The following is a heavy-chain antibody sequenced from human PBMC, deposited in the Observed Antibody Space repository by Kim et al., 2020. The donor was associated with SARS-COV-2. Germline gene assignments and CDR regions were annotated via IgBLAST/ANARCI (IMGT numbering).Heavy chain of an antibody. CDR2: GGST. Sequence: GGSTYYADSVKGRFTISRDNSKSTLYLQMNSLRAEDTAVYYCARGTAFDYWGQGTLVTVSS. V-gene: IGHV3-53*01. CDR3: ARGTAFDY. J-gene: IGHJ4*02.